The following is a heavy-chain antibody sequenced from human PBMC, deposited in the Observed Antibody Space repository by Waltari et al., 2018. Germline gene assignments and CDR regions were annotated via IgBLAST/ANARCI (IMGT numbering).Heavy chain of an antibody. CDR1: GGSIRRRTLS. CDR3: ATHPPSQLGVVLNWFDP. CDR2: LYDSGTT. Sequence: QLQLQESGPGLVKPSETLSLTCTVSGGSIRRRTLSWGWLRQPLGKGLEWIGSLYDSGTTYYNPSLKSRVTISVDTSKNQFSLKVNSVTAADTAVYYCATHPPSQLGVVLNWFDPWGQGILVTVSS. V-gene: IGHV4-39*01. J-gene: IGHJ5*02. D-gene: IGHD3-16*01.